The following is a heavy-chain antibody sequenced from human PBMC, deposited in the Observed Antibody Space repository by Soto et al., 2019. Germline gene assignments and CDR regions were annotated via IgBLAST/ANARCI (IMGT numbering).Heavy chain of an antibody. CDR1: GYSFTSYW. D-gene: IGHD2-15*01. CDR2: IDPSDSYT. Sequence: GESLKISCKGSGYSFTSYWISWVRQMPGKGLEWMGRIDPSDSYTNYSPSFQGHVTISADKSISTAYLQWSSLKASDTAMYYCARHPLPSPDRHCSGGSCYAGRFDPWGQGTLVTVSS. J-gene: IGHJ5*02. CDR3: ARHPLPSPDRHCSGGSCYAGRFDP. V-gene: IGHV5-10-1*01.